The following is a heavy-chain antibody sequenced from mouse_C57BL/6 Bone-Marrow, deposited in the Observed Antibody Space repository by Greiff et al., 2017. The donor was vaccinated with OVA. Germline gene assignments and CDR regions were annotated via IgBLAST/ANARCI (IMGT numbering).Heavy chain of an antibody. V-gene: IGHV1-53*01. CDR3: ARLHYGSSLDY. Sequence: QVQLQQPGTELVKPGASVKLSCKASGYTFTSYWMHWVKQRPGHGLEWIGNINPSNGGTNYNEKLKSKATLTVDKSSSTAYMLLSSLTSEDSAVYYCARLHYGSSLDYWGQGTTLTVSS. CDR1: GYTFTSYW. CDR2: INPSNGGT. D-gene: IGHD1-1*01. J-gene: IGHJ2*01.